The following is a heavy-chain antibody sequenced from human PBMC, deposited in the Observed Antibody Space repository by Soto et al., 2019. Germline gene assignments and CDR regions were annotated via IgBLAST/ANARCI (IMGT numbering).Heavy chain of an antibody. D-gene: IGHD3-10*01. Sequence: ASVKVSCKASGYTFTGYYMHWVRQAPGQGLEWMGWINPNSGGTNYAQKFQGRVTMTRDTSISTAYMELSRLRSDDTAAYYCARDIYEGITMVRGPFDYWGQGTLVTVSS. V-gene: IGHV1-2*02. J-gene: IGHJ4*02. CDR1: GYTFTGYY. CDR3: ARDIYEGITMVRGPFDY. CDR2: INPNSGGT.